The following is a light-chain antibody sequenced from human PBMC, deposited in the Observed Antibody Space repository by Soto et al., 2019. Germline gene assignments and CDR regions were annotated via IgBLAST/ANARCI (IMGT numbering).Light chain of an antibody. J-gene: IGKJ1*01. CDR3: QQYNHWPRT. V-gene: IGKV3-11*01. CDR2: DAS. Sequence: ERVLTQSPATLSLFPGERATLSCRASQSISSNLAWYQQKPGQAPRLLIYDASNRATGIPARFSGGGSGTDFTLTITTLEPEDFAVYYCQQYNHWPRTFGRGTKVDI. CDR1: QSISSN.